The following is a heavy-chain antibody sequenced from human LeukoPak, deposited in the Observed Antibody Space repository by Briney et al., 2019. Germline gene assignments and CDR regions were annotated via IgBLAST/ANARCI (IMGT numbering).Heavy chain of an antibody. V-gene: IGHV3-23*01. J-gene: IGHJ5*02. D-gene: IGHD3-3*01. CDR3: AKTERGTYYDFWSGYPNWFDP. Sequence: GGSLRLSCAASGFTFSSYAMSWVRQAPGKGLEWVSAISGSGGSTYYADSVKGRFTISRDNSKNTLYLQMNSLRAEDTAVYYCAKTERGTYYDFWSGYPNWFDPWGQGTLVTVSS. CDR2: ISGSGGST. CDR1: GFTFSSYA.